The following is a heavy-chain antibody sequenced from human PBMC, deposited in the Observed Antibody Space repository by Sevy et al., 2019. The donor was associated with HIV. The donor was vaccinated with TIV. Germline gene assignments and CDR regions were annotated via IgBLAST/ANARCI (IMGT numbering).Heavy chain of an antibody. Sequence: GGSLRLSCAASGFTFSSYSMNWVRQAPGKGLEWVSSIISSRRYMYYPDSVRGRFTISRDNAKNSLYLQMNSLRAEDTAVYYCANAGVVIEKDAFDFWGQGTMVTVSS. CDR1: GFTFSSYS. V-gene: IGHV3-21*01. CDR2: IISSRRYM. D-gene: IGHD3-3*01. J-gene: IGHJ3*01. CDR3: ANAGVVIEKDAFDF.